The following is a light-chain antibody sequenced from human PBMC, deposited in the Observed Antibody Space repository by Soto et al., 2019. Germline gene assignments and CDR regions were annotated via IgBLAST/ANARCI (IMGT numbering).Light chain of an antibody. Sequence: DIVMTQSPLSLSVTPGEPASISCRSSQSLVYSNGYNYLDWYLQKPGQSPQLLIYLGSNRASGVPDRFSGSGSGTDFTLKISRVEAEDVGVYYCMQALQTPLTFGGGTKVEIK. CDR1: QSLVYSNGYNY. CDR2: LGS. J-gene: IGKJ4*01. V-gene: IGKV2-28*01. CDR3: MQALQTPLT.